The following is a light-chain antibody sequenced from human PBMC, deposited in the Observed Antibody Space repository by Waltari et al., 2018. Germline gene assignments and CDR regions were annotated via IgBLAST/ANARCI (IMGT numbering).Light chain of an antibody. J-gene: IGLJ3*02. Sequence: QSALTQPASVSGSPGQSITISCTGTTSDVGGYNYVSWYQQHPDKAPKLMIYGVRDRPSGVSNRFSGSKSGNTASLTISGLQAEDEADYYCSSYTSSSTWVFGGGTKLTVL. CDR2: GVR. V-gene: IGLV2-14*03. CDR1: TSDVGGYNY. CDR3: SSYTSSSTWV.